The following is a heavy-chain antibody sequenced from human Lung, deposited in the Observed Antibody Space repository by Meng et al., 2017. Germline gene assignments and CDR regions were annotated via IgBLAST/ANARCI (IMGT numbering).Heavy chain of an antibody. CDR3: TKNDFYCLGY. CDR2: IYHSGST. Sequence: VQLQESGPGLVKPSGTLSLPCAVSGGSISSDNWWSWVRQPPGKGLEWIGEIYHSGSTNYNPSLKSRITISVDKPKNQFSLTLSSVTAADTAVYYCTKNDFYCLGYWGQGTLVTVPS. V-gene: IGHV4-4*02. D-gene: IGHD2-21*01. J-gene: IGHJ4*02. CDR1: GGSISSDNW.